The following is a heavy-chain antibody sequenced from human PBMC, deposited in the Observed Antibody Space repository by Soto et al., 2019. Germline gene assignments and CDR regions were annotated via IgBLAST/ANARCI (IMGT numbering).Heavy chain of an antibody. D-gene: IGHD2-15*01. Sequence: PSENMSLSCTVSGGSISSYYWSWIRQPAGKGLEWIGRIYTSGSTNYNPSLKSRVTMSVDTSKNQFSLKLSSVTAADTAVYYCARDLIGYCYLAHYYYVMYAWGQGTTVTV. CDR3: ARDLIGYCYLAHYYYVMYA. V-gene: IGHV4-4*07. J-gene: IGHJ6*02. CDR2: IYTSGST. CDR1: GGSISSYY.